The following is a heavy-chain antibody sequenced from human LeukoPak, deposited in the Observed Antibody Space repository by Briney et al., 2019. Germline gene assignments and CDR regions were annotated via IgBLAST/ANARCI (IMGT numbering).Heavy chain of an antibody. D-gene: IGHD1-1*01. CDR1: GFTFSNYG. Sequence: GGSLRLSCAASGFTFSNYGMHWVRQAPGKGLEWVAFIRYDESTKFYADSVKGRFTISRDNSKTTLYLQMNSLRAEDTAVYYCANTVYNWNDDSEAFDIWGQGTMVTVSS. CDR2: IRYDESTK. V-gene: IGHV3-30*02. CDR3: ANTVYNWNDDSEAFDI. J-gene: IGHJ3*02.